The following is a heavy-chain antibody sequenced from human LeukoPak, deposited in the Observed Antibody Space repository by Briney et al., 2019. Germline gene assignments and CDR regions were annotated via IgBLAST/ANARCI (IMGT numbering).Heavy chain of an antibody. V-gene: IGHV4-34*01. CDR3: ARGPYYGSGSFPY. Sequence: SETLSLTCAVYGECFSGYYWNWIRQPPGKGLEWIGEINHSGSTNYNPSLKSRVTMSVDTSKNQFSLKLSSVTAADTAVYYCARGPYYGSGSFPYWGQGTLVTVSS. CDR2: INHSGST. D-gene: IGHD3-10*01. CDR1: GECFSGYY. J-gene: IGHJ4*02.